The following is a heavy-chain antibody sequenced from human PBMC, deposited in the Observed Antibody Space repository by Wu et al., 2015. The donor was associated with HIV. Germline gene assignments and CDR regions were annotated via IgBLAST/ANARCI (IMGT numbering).Heavy chain of an antibody. CDR2: A. J-gene: IGHJ4*02. D-gene: IGHD3/OR15-3a*01. Sequence: ANYAQKFQGKVTITADESTRTAYMELSSLRSEDTAVYYCASGFWTGDKLWGEDYWGQGTLVTVSS. CDR3: ASGFWTGDKLWGEDY. V-gene: IGHV1-69*01.